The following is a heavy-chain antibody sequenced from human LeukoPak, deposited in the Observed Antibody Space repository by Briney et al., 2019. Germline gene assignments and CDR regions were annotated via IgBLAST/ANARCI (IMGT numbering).Heavy chain of an antibody. J-gene: IGHJ4*02. D-gene: IGHD5-18*01. V-gene: IGHV3-30*18. CDR2: ILYGGSNK. CDR3: AKGGVDTAMVDY. CDR1: GFTFSNYA. Sequence: GGSLRLSCAASGFTFSNYAMHWVRQAPGKGLEWVAVILYGGSNKYFADSVKGRFTISRDNSKNTLFLQMNNLRGDDTAVYYCAKGGVDTAMVDYWGQGTLVTVSS.